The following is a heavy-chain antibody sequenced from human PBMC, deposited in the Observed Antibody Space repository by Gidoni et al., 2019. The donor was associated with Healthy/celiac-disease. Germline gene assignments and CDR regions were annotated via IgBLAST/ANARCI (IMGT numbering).Heavy chain of an antibody. V-gene: IGHV4-34*01. CDR3: AGQFWSGYYLDWFDP. CDR1: GGSFRGYY. J-gene: IGHJ5*02. Sequence: QVQLQQWGAGLLKPSETLSLTCAVYGGSFRGYYWSWIRQPPGKGLEWIGEINHSGSTNYNPSLKSRVTISVDTSKNQFSLKLSSVTAADTAVYYCAGQFWSGYYLDWFDPWGQGTLVTVSS. D-gene: IGHD3-3*01. CDR2: INHSGST.